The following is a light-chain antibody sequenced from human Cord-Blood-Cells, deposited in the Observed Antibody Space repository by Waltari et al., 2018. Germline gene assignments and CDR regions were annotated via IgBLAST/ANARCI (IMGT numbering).Light chain of an antibody. CDR3: QQSYSTPFT. CDR1: QSISSY. J-gene: IGKJ3*01. V-gene: IGKV1-39*01. Sequence: DIQMTQSPSSLSASVGDRVTITCRASQSISSYLNWYQQKPGKAPKLLIYAASSLQSGVPSRFSGSGSRTDFTLTISSLQPEDFATYYCQQSYSTPFTFGPGTKVDIE. CDR2: AAS.